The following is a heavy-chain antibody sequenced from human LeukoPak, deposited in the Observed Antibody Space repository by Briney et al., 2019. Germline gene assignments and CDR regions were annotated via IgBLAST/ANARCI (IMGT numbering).Heavy chain of an antibody. Sequence: TGGSLRLSCAASGFTFSSYSMNWVRQAPGKGLEWVSYISSSSSTIYYADSVKGRFTISRDNAKNSLYLQMNSLRAEDTAVYYCARARGGSAQPDAFDIWGQGTMVTVSS. CDR3: ARARGGSAQPDAFDI. CDR2: ISSSSSTI. V-gene: IGHV3-48*04. J-gene: IGHJ3*02. CDR1: GFTFSSYS. D-gene: IGHD3-10*01.